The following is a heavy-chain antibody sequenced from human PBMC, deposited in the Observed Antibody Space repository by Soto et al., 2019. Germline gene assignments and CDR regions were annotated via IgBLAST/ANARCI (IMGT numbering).Heavy chain of an antibody. CDR3: ARDTGYGDYRGHYFEY. D-gene: IGHD4-17*01. J-gene: IGHJ4*02. V-gene: IGHV3-30*04. Sequence: QVQLVESGGGVVQPGRSLRLSCAASGFIFNNYALHWVRQAPGKGLEWVALISYDGSNKYHADSVKGRFTISRDNSKNTLYLQMNSLRAEDTAVYYCARDTGYGDYRGHYFEYWGQGSLVTVSS. CDR2: ISYDGSNK. CDR1: GFIFNNYA.